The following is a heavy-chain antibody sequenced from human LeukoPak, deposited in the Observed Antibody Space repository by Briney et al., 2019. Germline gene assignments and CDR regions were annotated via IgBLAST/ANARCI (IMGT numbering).Heavy chain of an antibody. J-gene: IGHJ4*02. CDR1: GFIFRNFA. D-gene: IGHD5-12*01. V-gene: IGHV3-33*01. Sequence: GRSLRLSCAASGFIFRNFAMQWVRQAPGKGLEWVGVMWTDRSYKYYADSVKGRFTISRDNSRNALYLQMNSLRAEDTAVYYCASDAPPAWLRQWDYFDYWGQGTLVTVSS. CDR2: MWTDRSYK. CDR3: ASDAPPAWLRQWDYFDY.